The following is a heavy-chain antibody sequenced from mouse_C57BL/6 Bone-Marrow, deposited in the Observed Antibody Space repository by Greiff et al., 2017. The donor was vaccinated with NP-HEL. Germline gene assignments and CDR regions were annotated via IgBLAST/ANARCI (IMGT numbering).Heavy chain of an antibody. CDR3: ARVLGLYYFDY. J-gene: IGHJ2*01. D-gene: IGHD4-1*01. Sequence: QVQLQQSGAELVKPGASVKLSCKASGYTFTSYWMHWVKQRPGQGLEWIGMIHPNSGSTNYNEKFKSKATLTVDKSSSTAYMQLSSLTSEDSAVYYCARVLGLYYFDYWGQGTTLTVSS. CDR1: GYTFTSYW. CDR2: IHPNSGST. V-gene: IGHV1-64*01.